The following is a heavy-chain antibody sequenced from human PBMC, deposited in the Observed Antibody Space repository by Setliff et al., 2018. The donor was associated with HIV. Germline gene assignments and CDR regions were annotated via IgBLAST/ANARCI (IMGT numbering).Heavy chain of an antibody. CDR1: GFTFSTYW. D-gene: IGHD2-2*01. Sequence: GGSLRLSCAASGFTFSTYWMSWVRQAPGKGLEWVANIKQDGSEKNYMDSVKGRFTISRDNAKNSLYLQMNSLKTEDTAVYYCTRVRASTGGPFWFDPWGQGTLVTVSS. CDR2: IKQDGSEK. CDR3: TRVRASTGGPFWFDP. J-gene: IGHJ5*02. V-gene: IGHV3-7*05.